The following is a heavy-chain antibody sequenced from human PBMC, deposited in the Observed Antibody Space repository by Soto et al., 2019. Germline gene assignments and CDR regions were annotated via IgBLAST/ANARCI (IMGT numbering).Heavy chain of an antibody. Sequence: GGSLRLSCAASGFTFSNAWMNWVRQAPGKGLEWVGRIKSKTDGGTTDYAEPVKGRFTISRDDSKNTLYLQMNSLKTEDTAVYYCTTAHRSSGWYTLSGDYYYGMDVWGQGTTVTVSS. D-gene: IGHD6-19*01. CDR3: TTAHRSSGWYTLSGDYYYGMDV. CDR1: GFTFSNAW. CDR2: IKSKTDGGTT. J-gene: IGHJ6*02. V-gene: IGHV3-15*07.